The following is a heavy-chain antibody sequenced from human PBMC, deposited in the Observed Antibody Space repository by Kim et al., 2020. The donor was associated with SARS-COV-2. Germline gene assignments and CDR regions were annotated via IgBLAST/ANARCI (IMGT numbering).Heavy chain of an antibody. CDR1: GFTFSSYS. Sequence: GGSLRLSCAASGFTFSSYSMNWVRQAPGKGLEWVSSISSSSSYIYYADSVKGRFTISRDNAKNSLYLQMNSLRAEDTAVYYCARIRGYYDSSGYSGDAFDIWGQGTMVTVSS. CDR3: ARIRGYYDSSGYSGDAFDI. CDR2: ISSSSSYI. V-gene: IGHV3-21*01. D-gene: IGHD3-22*01. J-gene: IGHJ3*02.